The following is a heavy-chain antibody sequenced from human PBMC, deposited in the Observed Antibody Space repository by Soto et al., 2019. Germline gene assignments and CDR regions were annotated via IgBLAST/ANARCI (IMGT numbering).Heavy chain of an antibody. D-gene: IGHD3-3*01. CDR3: ARLLIHNYDFWSGYYTDYFDY. J-gene: IGHJ4*02. Sequence: PSETLSLTCAVYGGSFSGYYWSWIRQPPGKGLEWIGEINHSGSTNYNPSLKSRVTISVDTSKNQFSLKLSSVTAADTAVYYCARLLIHNYDFWSGYYTDYFDYWGQGTLVTVSS. CDR1: GGSFSGYY. CDR2: INHSGST. V-gene: IGHV4-34*01.